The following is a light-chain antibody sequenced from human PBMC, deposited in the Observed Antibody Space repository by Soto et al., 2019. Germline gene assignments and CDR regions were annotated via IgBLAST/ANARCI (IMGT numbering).Light chain of an antibody. CDR2: GAS. CDR3: QHYGTTPWT. CDR1: QSVCSRC. Sequence: ETVLTQSPGTLSLSPGERVTLSCRASQSVCSRCLAWYQQKPGQSPRLLIYGASTRAPGIPDRFSGSGSGKDFTLTISRLEPEDFVVYYCQHYGTTPWTFGQGTKVGI. V-gene: IGKV3-20*01. J-gene: IGKJ1*01.